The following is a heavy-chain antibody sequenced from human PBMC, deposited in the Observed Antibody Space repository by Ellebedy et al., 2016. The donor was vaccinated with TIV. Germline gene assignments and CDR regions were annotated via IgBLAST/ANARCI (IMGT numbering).Heavy chain of an antibody. CDR2: IKQDGSEK. CDR3: ARDQDTAFDI. V-gene: IGHV3-7*03. CDR1: GFTFSSYW. Sequence: GESLKISXAASGFTFSSYWMSWVRQAPGKGLEWVANIKQDGSEKYYVDSVRGRFTISRDNAKNSLYLQMNSLRADDTAVYYCARDQDTAFDIWGQGTMVSVSS. J-gene: IGHJ3*02.